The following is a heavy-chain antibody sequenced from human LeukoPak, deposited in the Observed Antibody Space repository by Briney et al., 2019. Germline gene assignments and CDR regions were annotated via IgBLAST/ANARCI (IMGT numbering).Heavy chain of an antibody. CDR3: ARGKPTVYYYYYMDV. CDR2: IYYSGST. V-gene: IGHV4-59*01. D-gene: IGHD4-11*01. Sequence: SETLSLTCTVSGGSISSYYWSWIRQPPGKGLEWIGYIYYSGSTNYNPSLKSRVTISVDASKNQFSLKLSSVTAADTAVYYCARGKPTVYYYYYMDVWGKGTTVTVSS. J-gene: IGHJ6*03. CDR1: GGSISSYY.